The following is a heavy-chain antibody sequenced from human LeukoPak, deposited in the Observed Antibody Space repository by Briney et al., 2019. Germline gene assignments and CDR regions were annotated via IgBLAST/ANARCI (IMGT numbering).Heavy chain of an antibody. CDR3: AKGMVTDWDDAFDI. CDR2: ISYDGSNK. Sequence: PGGSLRLSCAASGFTFSSYGMHWVRQAPGKGLEWVAVISYDGSNKYYADSVKGRFTISRDNSKNTLYLQMNSLRAEDTAVYYCAKGMVTDWDDAFDIWGQGTMVTVSS. V-gene: IGHV3-30*18. D-gene: IGHD2-21*02. CDR1: GFTFSSYG. J-gene: IGHJ3*02.